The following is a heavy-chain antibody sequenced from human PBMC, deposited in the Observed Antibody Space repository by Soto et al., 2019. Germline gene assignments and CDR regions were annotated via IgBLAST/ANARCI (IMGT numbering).Heavy chain of an antibody. J-gene: IGHJ4*02. CDR2: ISAYNGNT. Sequence: ASVTGSCKASGYTFTSDGISWVRQAPGQGLEWMGWISAYNGNTNYAQKLQGRVTMTTDTSTSTAYMELRSLRSDDTAVHYCASSSRDYYGSGTYPLDYWGQGTLVTVSS. V-gene: IGHV1-18*01. D-gene: IGHD3-10*01. CDR1: GYTFTSDG. CDR3: ASSSRDYYGSGTYPLDY.